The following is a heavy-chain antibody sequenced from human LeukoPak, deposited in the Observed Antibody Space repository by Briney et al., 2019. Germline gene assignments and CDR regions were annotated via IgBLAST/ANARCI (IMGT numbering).Heavy chain of an antibody. Sequence: PGGSLRLSCAASGFTFSDYAMSWVRQAPGKGLEWVSTISGSGGLSYYADSVKGRFTISRDNSKNTLYLQMNSLRADDTAVYFCGSGPFQQLFDYWGQGTLVTVSS. J-gene: IGHJ4*02. D-gene: IGHD6-13*01. V-gene: IGHV3-23*01. CDR1: GFTFSDYA. CDR3: GSGPFQQLFDY. CDR2: ISGSGGLS.